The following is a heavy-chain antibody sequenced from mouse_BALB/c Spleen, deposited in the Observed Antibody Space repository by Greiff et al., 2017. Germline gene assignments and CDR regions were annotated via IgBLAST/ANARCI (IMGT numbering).Heavy chain of an antibody. J-gene: IGHJ3*01. V-gene: IGHV3-8*02. Sequence: EVKLVESGPSLVKPSQTLSLTCSVTGDSITSGYWNWIRKFPGNKLEYMGYISYSGSTYYNPSLKSRISITRDTSKNQYYLQLNSVTTEDTATYYCARGNYYGSSSPLAYWGQGTLVTVSA. D-gene: IGHD1-1*01. CDR1: GDSITSGY. CDR2: ISYSGST. CDR3: ARGNYYGSSSPLAY.